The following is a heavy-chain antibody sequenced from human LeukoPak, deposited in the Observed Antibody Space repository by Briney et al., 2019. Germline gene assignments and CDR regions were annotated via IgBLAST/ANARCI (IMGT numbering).Heavy chain of an antibody. V-gene: IGHV1-69*05. Sequence: SVKVSCKASGGTFNSYAISWVRQAPGQGLEWMGGIMPLFGTANYAQEFQGRVTFTTDESASTAYMEVSSLRSEDTAVYYCASGSLGDGYGVGDYYQYTDVWGKGTTVTVSS. J-gene: IGHJ6*03. CDR1: GGTFNSYA. CDR2: IMPLFGTA. CDR3: ASGSLGDGYGVGDYYQYTDV. D-gene: IGHD5-24*01.